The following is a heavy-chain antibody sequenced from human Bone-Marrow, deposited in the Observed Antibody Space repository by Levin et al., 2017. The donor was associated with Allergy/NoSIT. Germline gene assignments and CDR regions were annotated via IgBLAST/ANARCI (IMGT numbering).Heavy chain of an antibody. CDR1: GVSISGGPYY. J-gene: IGHJ6*02. D-gene: IGHD4-17*01. V-gene: IGHV4-39*07. Sequence: SETLSLTCSVSGVSISGGPYYWGWIRQPPGKGLEWIGSIYYSGATYYTPSLQSRVTISVDTSKNHFSLKLSSVTAADTAVYYCARDAVSVTSMEDYYFGMDVWGQGTTVTVSS. CDR3: ARDAVSVTSMEDYYFGMDV. CDR2: IYYSGAT.